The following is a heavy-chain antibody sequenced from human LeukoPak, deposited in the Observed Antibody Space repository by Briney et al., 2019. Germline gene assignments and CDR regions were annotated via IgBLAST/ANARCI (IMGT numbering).Heavy chain of an antibody. D-gene: IGHD3-10*01. J-gene: IGHJ4*02. V-gene: IGHV4-34*01. CDR1: GGSFSGYY. Sequence: SETLSLTCAVYGGSFSGYYWSWIRQPPGKGLEWIGEINHSGSTNYNPSLKSRVSISVDTSKNQFSLKLSSVTAADTAVYYCARGVVPYYYGSGNLNPPDYWGQGTLVTVSS. CDR3: ARGVVPYYYGSGNLNPPDY. CDR2: INHSGST.